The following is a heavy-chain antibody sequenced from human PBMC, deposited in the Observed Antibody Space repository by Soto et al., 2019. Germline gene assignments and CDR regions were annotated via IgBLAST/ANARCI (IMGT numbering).Heavy chain of an antibody. CDR1: GGTFSSYA. Sequence: QVQLVQSGAEVKKPGSSVKVSCKASGGTFSSYAISWVRQAPGQGLEWMGGIIPIFGTANYAQKFQGRVTITADKSTSTAYMELSSLRSEDTAVYYCARERRGWELRAGPFDYWGQGTLVTVSS. V-gene: IGHV1-69*06. J-gene: IGHJ4*02. D-gene: IGHD1-26*01. CDR2: IIPIFGTA. CDR3: ARERRGWELRAGPFDY.